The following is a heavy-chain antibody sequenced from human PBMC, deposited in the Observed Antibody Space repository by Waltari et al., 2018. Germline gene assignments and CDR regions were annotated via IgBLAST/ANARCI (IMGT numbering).Heavy chain of an antibody. CDR2: INPSGGST. D-gene: IGHD3-22*01. CDR1: GYTFTSYY. CDR3: ARARRITMIVVVRSNYYGMDV. J-gene: IGHJ6*02. V-gene: IGHV1-46*01. Sequence: QVQLVQSGAEVKKPGASVKVSCKASGYTFTSYYMHWVRQAPGQGLEWMGIINPSGGSTSYEQKFQGRVTMTMDMSTSTVYMELSSLRSEDTAVYYCARARRITMIVVVRSNYYGMDVWGQGTTVTVSS.